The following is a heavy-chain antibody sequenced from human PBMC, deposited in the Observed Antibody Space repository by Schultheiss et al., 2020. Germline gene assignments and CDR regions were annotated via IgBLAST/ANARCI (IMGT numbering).Heavy chain of an antibody. CDR3: ARIREYYDTGDLHPIDY. CDR2: IDWDDDK. Sequence: SCPTQVKPTQTLTLTCTFSGFSLSTSGMCVSWIRQPPGKALEWLARIDWDDDKRYSPSLKSRLTITKDTSKSQVVLTMANVDPVDTATYFCARIREYYDTGDLHPIDYWGQGNMVTVSS. V-gene: IGHV2-5*08. J-gene: IGHJ4*02. D-gene: IGHD3-22*01. CDR1: GFSLSTSGMC.